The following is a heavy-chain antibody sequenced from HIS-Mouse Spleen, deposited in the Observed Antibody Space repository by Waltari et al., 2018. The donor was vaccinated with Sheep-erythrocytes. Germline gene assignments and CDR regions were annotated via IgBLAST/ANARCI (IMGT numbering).Heavy chain of an antibody. CDR1: GFSFDDYA. Sequence: EVQLVESGGGLVQPGRSLRLSCAASGFSFDDYAMHWVRQAPGKGLGGVSGISVNSCNIGYADSVKGRFTSSRDNAKNSLFLQMNSLRAEDTALYYCAKDISRNIVVVPAAVGDYWGQGTLVTVSS. CDR3: AKDISRNIVVVPAAVGDY. D-gene: IGHD2-2*01. V-gene: IGHV3-9*01. J-gene: IGHJ4*02. CDR2: ISVNSCNI.